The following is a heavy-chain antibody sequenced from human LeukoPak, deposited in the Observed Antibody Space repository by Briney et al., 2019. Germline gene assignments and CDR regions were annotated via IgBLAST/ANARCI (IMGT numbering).Heavy chain of an antibody. CDR3: ARDLWVSGCTTISCFYGMDV. D-gene: IGHD5-24*01. CDR2: INPSGGIT. J-gene: IGHJ6*02. Sequence: GASAKVSCKASGYTFTRNYIHWVRQAPGQGLGWIGIINPSGGITNYAQKFQGRVTMTRDTSTSTVYMELSSLRSEDTAVYYCARDLWVSGCTTISCFYGMDVWGQGTTVTVSS. V-gene: IGHV1-46*01. CDR1: GYTFTRNY.